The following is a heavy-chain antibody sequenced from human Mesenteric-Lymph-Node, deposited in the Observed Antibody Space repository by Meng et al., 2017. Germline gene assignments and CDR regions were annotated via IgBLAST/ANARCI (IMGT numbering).Heavy chain of an antibody. CDR1: GFTFSGYT. CDR3: AKDWSAYNYRRLDQ. CDR2: ISYDGSNK. D-gene: IGHD5-18*01. V-gene: IGHV3-30*04. Sequence: VQLVEAGGGLVTPGGSLRLSCAASGFTFSGYTMNWVRQAPGKGLEWVAVISYDGSNKYYADSVKGRFTISRDNSKNTLYLQMTSLRAEDTAVYYCAKDWSAYNYRRLDQWGQGTLVTVSS. J-gene: IGHJ4*02.